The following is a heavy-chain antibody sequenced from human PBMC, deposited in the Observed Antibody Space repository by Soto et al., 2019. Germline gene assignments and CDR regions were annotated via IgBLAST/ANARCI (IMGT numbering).Heavy chain of an antibody. D-gene: IGHD7-27*01. CDR1: GGSISSGDYS. CDR2: IYYSGST. CDR3: ARRWGRTFDY. J-gene: IGHJ4*02. V-gene: IGHV4-61*08. Sequence: SETLSLTCAVSGGSISSGDYSWSWIRQPPGKGLEWIGYIYYSGSTNYNPSLKSRVTISVDTSKNQFSLKLSSVTAADTAVYYCARRWGRTFDYWGQGTLVTVSS.